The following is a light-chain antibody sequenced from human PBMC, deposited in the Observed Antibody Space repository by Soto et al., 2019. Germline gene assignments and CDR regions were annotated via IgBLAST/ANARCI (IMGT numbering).Light chain of an antibody. CDR1: QDIRGA. V-gene: IGKV1-13*02. CDR2: DVS. Sequence: AIQLTQSPSSLSASVGDRVTITCRASQDIRGALAWYQQKPGKAPKILIYDVSSLEGVVPSRFSGSSSGTDFTLTISSLKPVDFATYYSLHLNSYPITFGQGTRLEIK. CDR3: LHLNSYPIT. J-gene: IGKJ5*01.